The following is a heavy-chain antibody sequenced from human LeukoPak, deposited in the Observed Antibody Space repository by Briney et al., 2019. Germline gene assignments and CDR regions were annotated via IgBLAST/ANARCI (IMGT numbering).Heavy chain of an antibody. Sequence: KAGGSLRLSCAASGFTFSDYYMTWIRQAPGKGLEWVSYISRSGSTIYYADSVKGRFTIPRDNAKNSLYLQMNSLSAEDTAMYFCATTPGPMVRGVTPFDYWGQGTLVTVSS. CDR1: GFTFSDYY. CDR3: ATTPGPMVRGVTPFDY. J-gene: IGHJ4*02. CDR2: ISRSGSTI. V-gene: IGHV3-11*01. D-gene: IGHD3-10*01.